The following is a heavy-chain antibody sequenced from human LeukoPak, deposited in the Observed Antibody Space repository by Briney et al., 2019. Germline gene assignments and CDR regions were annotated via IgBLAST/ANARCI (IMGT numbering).Heavy chain of an antibody. J-gene: IGHJ5*02. CDR2: ISAYNGNT. V-gene: IGHV1-18*01. CDR3: ARDPLPYLTNTNWFDP. D-gene: IGHD5-12*01. CDR1: GYTFTSYG. Sequence: GASVKVSCKASGYTFTSYGISWVRQAPGQGLEWRGWISAYNGNTNYAQKLQGRVTMTTDTSTSTAHMELRSLRSDDTAVYYCARDPLPYLTNTNWFDPWGQGTRVTVSS.